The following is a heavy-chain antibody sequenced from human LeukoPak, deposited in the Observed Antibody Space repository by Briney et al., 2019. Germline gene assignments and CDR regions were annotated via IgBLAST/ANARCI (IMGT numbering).Heavy chain of an antibody. D-gene: IGHD3-3*01. Sequence: SETQSLTCTVSGGSISSSSYYWGWIRQPPGKGLEWIGSIYYSGSTYYNPSLKSRVTISVDTSKNQFSLKLSSVTAADTAVYYCASFYDGYEYYYYYMDVWGKGTTVTVSS. CDR3: ASFYDGYEYYYYYMDV. CDR2: IYYSGST. J-gene: IGHJ6*03. CDR1: GGSISSSSYY. V-gene: IGHV4-39*01.